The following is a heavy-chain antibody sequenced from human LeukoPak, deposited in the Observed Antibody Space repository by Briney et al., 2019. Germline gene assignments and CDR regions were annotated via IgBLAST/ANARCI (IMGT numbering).Heavy chain of an antibody. J-gene: IGHJ4*02. Sequence: ASVKVSCKASGYTFTGYYMHWVRQAPGQGLEWMGWINPNSGGTIYAPKFQGRVTMSRDTSISTAYMELSRLRSDDTAVYYCARDPLGVVVVAATFDYWGQGTLVTVSS. V-gene: IGHV1-2*02. CDR3: ARDPLGVVVVAATFDY. D-gene: IGHD2-15*01. CDR1: GYTFTGYY. CDR2: INPNSGGT.